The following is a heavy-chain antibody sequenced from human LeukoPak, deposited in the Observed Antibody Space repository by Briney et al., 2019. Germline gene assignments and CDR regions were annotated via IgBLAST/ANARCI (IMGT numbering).Heavy chain of an antibody. J-gene: IGHJ3*02. CDR2: IRSKTDGGTT. D-gene: IGHD2-21*02. V-gene: IGHV3-15*01. CDR1: GLTFSNAW. CDR3: ATDTATEARHI. Sequence: GGSLRLSCVASGLTFSNAWMTWVRQAPGKGLEWVGLIRSKTDGGTTDYAAPLKDRFTILRDDSKSTLFLQMNSLKADVTAVYYCATDTATEARHIWGQGTTVTVSS.